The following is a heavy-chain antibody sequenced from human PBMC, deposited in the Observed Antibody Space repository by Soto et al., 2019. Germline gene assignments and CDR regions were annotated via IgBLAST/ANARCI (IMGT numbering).Heavy chain of an antibody. CDR2: IIPFFGTA. CDR3: AKSAPMDAGDKYYYDF. CDR1: GGTFSTFG. J-gene: IGHJ4*02. Sequence: SVKVSFKASGGTFSTFGISWLRQAPGQGLEWMGGIIPFFGTARYSQKFEDRITITADESTNTVYMDLRSLTSEDTAIYYCAKSAPMDAGDKYYYDFWGQGALVTVSS. V-gene: IGHV1-69*13. D-gene: IGHD4-17*01.